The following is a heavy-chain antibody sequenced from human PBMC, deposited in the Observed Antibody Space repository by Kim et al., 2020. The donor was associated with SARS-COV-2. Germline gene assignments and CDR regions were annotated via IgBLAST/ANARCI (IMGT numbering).Heavy chain of an antibody. V-gene: IGHV3-15*01. Sequence: EYYPSVKDRFTISRDDSKNTVYLQMNSLKIEDTAVYFCTTDWGHYYGSGDWGQGTLVSVSS. J-gene: IGHJ4*02. CDR3: TTDWGHYYGSGD. D-gene: IGHD3-10*01.